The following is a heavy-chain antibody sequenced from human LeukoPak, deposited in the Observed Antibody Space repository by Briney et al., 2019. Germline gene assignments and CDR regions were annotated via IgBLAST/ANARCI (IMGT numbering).Heavy chain of an antibody. D-gene: IGHD3-9*01. CDR3: ARRLVPYYDILTGYLGAAFDI. Sequence: GESLKISCKGSGYSFTSYWIGWVRQMPGKGMEWMGIIYPGDSDTRYSPSFQGQVTISADKSISTAYLQWSSLKASDTAMYYCARRLVPYYDILTGYLGAAFDIWGQGTMVTVSS. V-gene: IGHV5-51*01. CDR2: IYPGDSDT. J-gene: IGHJ3*02. CDR1: GYSFTSYW.